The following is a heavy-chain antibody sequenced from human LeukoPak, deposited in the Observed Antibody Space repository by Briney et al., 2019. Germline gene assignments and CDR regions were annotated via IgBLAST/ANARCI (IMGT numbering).Heavy chain of an antibody. CDR3: ATDGCGDCVPRYYYYYYMDV. CDR1: GFTFSSYG. CDR2: IRYDGSNK. Sequence: PGGSLRLSCAASGFTFSSYGMHWVRQAPGKGLEWVAFIRYDGSNKYYADSVKGRFTISRDNSKNTLYLQMNSLRAEDTAVYYCATDGCGDCVPRYYYYYYMDVWGKGTTVTVSS. J-gene: IGHJ6*03. D-gene: IGHD2-21*01. V-gene: IGHV3-30*02.